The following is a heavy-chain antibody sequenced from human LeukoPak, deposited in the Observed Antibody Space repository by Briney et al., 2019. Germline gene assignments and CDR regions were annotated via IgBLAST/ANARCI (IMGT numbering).Heavy chain of an antibody. CDR2: IYYSGST. V-gene: IGHV4-39*07. CDR3: ARGLRVRPDY. CDR1: GGSISSSHYY. J-gene: IGHJ4*02. Sequence: SETLSLTCTVSGGSISSSHYYWGWIRQPPGKGLEWIGSIYYSGSTYYNPSLKSRVTMSVDTSKNQFSLNLSSVTAADTAVYYCARGLRVRPDYWGQGTLVTVSS. D-gene: IGHD3-16*01.